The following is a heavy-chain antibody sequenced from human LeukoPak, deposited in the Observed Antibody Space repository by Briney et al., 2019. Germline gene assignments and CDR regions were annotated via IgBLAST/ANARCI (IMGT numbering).Heavy chain of an antibody. V-gene: IGHV3-21*01. CDR1: GFTFSSYS. Sequence: GGSLRPSCAASGFTFSSYSMTWVRQAPGKGLEWVSSISTSSAYIYYADSVKGRFTISRDNAENSLYLHMNSLRAEDTALYYCARDFSIAAAAGTNDLWGQGTLVTVSS. CDR3: ARDFSIAAAAGTNDL. D-gene: IGHD6-13*01. CDR2: ISTSSAYI. J-gene: IGHJ5*02.